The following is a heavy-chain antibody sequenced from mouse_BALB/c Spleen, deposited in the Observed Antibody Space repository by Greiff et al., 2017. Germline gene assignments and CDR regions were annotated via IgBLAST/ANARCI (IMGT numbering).Heavy chain of an antibody. CDR3: ARQDCNYEAWFAY. D-gene: IGHD2-1*01. CDR1: GFTFSSYG. J-gene: IGHJ3*01. V-gene: IGHV5-6-3*01. CDR2: INSNGGST. Sequence: EVQRVESGGGLVQPGGSLKLSCAASGFTFSSYGMSWVRQTPDKRLELVATINSNGGSTYYPDSVKGRFTISRDNAKNTLYLQMSSLKSADTAMYDCARQDCNYEAWFAYWGQGTLVTVSA.